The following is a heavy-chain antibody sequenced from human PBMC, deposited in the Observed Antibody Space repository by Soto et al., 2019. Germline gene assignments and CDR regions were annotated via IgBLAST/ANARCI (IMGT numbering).Heavy chain of an antibody. J-gene: IGHJ4*02. CDR2: VSAYNGNT. Sequence: QVQLVQSGAEVKKPGASVKVSCKASGYTFTNFGISWVRQAPGQGLEWMGWVSAYNGNTNYAQNFQGRVTMTTATSTSTAYMERGSLRSDATPAYYCARGGTPIDSWGQGTLVTVSS. D-gene: IGHD3-16*01. CDR1: GYTFTNFG. CDR3: ARGGTPIDS. V-gene: IGHV1-18*01.